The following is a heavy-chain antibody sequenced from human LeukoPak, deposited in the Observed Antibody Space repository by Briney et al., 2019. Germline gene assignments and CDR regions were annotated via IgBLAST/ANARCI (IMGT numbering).Heavy chain of an antibody. CDR3: ARLRLEFAFDI. J-gene: IGHJ3*02. D-gene: IGHD3-3*02. Sequence: SETLSLTCAVYGGSFSGYYWSWIRQPPGKGLEWIGEINHSGSTNYNPSLKSRVTISVDTSKNQFSLKLSSVTAADTAVYYCARLRLEFAFDIWGQGTMVTVSS. CDR2: INHSGST. CDR1: GGSFSGYY. V-gene: IGHV4-34*01.